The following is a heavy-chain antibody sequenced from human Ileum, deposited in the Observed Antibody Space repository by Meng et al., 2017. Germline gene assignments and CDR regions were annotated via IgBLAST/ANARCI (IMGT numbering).Heavy chain of an antibody. CDR2: ISYDGSNK. J-gene: IGHJ3*02. V-gene: IGHV3-30*06. Sequence: QVHLVGSGGGVVQPGRSLRLSCVGSGYIFSSRGMHWVRQAPGKGLEWVAVISYDGSNKYYADSVKGRFTISRDNSKNTLYLQMNSLRAEDTAVYYCARAGHDAFDIWGQGTMVTVSS. CDR1: GYIFSSRG. CDR3: ARAGHDAFDI.